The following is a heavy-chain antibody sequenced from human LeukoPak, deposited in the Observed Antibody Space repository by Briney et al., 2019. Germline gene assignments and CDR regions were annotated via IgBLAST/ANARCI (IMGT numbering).Heavy chain of an antibody. CDR3: ARSVGATMRKNLYFDY. CDR1: GFTFSSYG. D-gene: IGHD1-26*01. CDR2: IRYDGSNK. Sequence: PGGSLRLSCAASGFTFSSYGMHWVRQAPGKGLEWVAFIRYDGSNKYYADSVKGRFTVSRDNSKNTLDLQMNSLRAEDTAVYYCARSVGATMRKNLYFDYWGQGTLVTVSS. V-gene: IGHV3-30*02. J-gene: IGHJ4*02.